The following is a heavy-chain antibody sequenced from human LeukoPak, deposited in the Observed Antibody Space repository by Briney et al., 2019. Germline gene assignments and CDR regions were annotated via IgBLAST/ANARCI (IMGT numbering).Heavy chain of an antibody. CDR2: ISSSISYI. V-gene: IGHV3-21*01. CDR1: EFTFSSYS. D-gene: IGHD5-18*01. CDR3: ARGGYSYGYTLYYFDY. J-gene: IGHJ4*02. Sequence: GGSLRLSCAASEFTFSSYSMNWVRQAPGKGLEWVSSISSSISYIYYADSVKGRFTISRDNAKNSLYLQMNGLRAEDTAVYYCARGGYSYGYTLYYFDYWGQGTLVTVSS.